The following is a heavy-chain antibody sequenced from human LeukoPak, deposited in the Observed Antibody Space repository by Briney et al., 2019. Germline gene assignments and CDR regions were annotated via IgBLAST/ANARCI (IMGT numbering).Heavy chain of an antibody. V-gene: IGHV4-34*01. CDR1: GGSFSGYY. Sequence: SETLSLTCAVYGGSFSGYYWSWIRQPPGKGLEWIGEINHSGSTNYNPSLKSRVTISVDTSKNQFSLKLSSVTAADTAVYYCARAARQTVTYYFDYWGQGTLVTVSS. J-gene: IGHJ4*02. D-gene: IGHD5-18*01. CDR2: INHSGST. CDR3: ARAARQTVTYYFDY.